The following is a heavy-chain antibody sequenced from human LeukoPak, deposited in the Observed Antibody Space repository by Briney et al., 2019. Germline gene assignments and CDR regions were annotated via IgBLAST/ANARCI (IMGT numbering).Heavy chain of an antibody. CDR2: INPNSGGT. Sequence: ASVKVSCKASGYTFTGYYMHWVRQAPGQGLEWMGWINPNSGGTNYAQKFQGRVTMTRDTSISTAYMELSRLRSDDTAVYYCARDLYYGSGSYRYWGQGTLVTVSS. V-gene: IGHV1-2*02. J-gene: IGHJ4*02. D-gene: IGHD3-10*01. CDR1: GYTFTGYY. CDR3: ARDLYYGSGSYRY.